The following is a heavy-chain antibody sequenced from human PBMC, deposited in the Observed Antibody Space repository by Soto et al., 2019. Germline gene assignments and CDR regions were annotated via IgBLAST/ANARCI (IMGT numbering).Heavy chain of an antibody. CDR2: VHHAGST. V-gene: IGHV4-38-2*02. CDR1: GDSITNGYY. J-gene: IGHJ4*02. D-gene: IGHD6-13*01. Sequence: PSETLSLTCTVSGDSITNGYYWGWIRQPPGRGLEWIASVHHAGSTFYSPSPMRRVTITVDRSKNQFSLKVTSVTVADTAVYYCAMSTEATGTLKYWGQGTLVTDSS. CDR3: AMSTEATGTLKY.